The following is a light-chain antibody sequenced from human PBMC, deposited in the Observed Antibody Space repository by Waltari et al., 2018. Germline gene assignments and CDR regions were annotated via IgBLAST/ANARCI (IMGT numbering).Light chain of an antibody. V-gene: IGKV4-1*01. Sequence: DIVLTQSPDSLAVSLGERATINCKSSRNILYSSNNKNYLAWYQQKAGQPPKLLFYWASTRESGVPDRFSGSGSGTDFTLTISSLQAEDVAVYYCQQYDSSPYTFGQGTRLEIK. CDR1: RNILYSSNNKNY. J-gene: IGKJ2*01. CDR3: QQYDSSPYT. CDR2: WAS.